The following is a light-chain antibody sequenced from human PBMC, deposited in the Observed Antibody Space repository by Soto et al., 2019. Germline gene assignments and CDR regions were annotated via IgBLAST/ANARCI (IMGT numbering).Light chain of an antibody. CDR3: FSYEGSASAV. CDR1: GSDIGTYNL. V-gene: IGLV2-23*01. CDR2: EAT. J-gene: IGLJ3*02. Sequence: QSALTKPACVSVSPGQSITISCTGTGSDIGTYNLVSWYQQYPGKAPKLLIYEATKRPSGLSTRFSGAKSGNTASLTISGLQAEDETDYYCFSYEGSASAVFAGATK.